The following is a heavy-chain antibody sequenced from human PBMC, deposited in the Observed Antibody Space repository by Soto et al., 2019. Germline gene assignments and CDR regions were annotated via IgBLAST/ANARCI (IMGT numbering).Heavy chain of an antibody. D-gene: IGHD3-3*01. V-gene: IGHV3-15*07. CDR1: GFTFSNAW. Sequence: EVQLVESGGGLVKPGGSLRLSCAASGFTFSNAWMNWVRQAPGKGLEWVGRIKSKTDGGTTDYAAPVKGRFTISRDDSKNTLYLQMNSLKTEDTAVYYCTTDSRDDFWSGYPYYYYGMDVWGQGTTVTVSS. J-gene: IGHJ6*02. CDR2: IKSKTDGGTT. CDR3: TTDSRDDFWSGYPYYYYGMDV.